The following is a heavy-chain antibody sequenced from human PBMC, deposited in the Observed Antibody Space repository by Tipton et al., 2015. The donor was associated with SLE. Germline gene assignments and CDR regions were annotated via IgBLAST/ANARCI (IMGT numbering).Heavy chain of an antibody. CDR1: GDSITNDDHY. CDR3: ATHADRVY. J-gene: IGHJ4*02. Sequence: TLSLTCIVSGDSITNDDHYWSWIRQPPGKGLEWLAYINYIESPYHNPSLRSRVSISVDTSKNEFSLMLNSVTAADTAVYYCATHADRVYWGQGTLVTVSS. V-gene: IGHV4-30-4*01. CDR2: INYIESP.